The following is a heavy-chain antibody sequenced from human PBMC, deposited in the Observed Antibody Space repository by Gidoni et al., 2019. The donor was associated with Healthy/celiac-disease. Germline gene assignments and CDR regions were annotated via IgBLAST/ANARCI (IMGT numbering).Heavy chain of an antibody. D-gene: IGHD5-18*01. CDR2: IHSGGST. J-gene: IGHJ4*02. CDR3: ARQPRVGYSYGYYFDY. V-gene: IGHV3-66*04. Sequence: EVQLVESGGGLVQPGGSLRLSCAASGFTVSSNYMSWVRPAPGKGLEWVSVIHSGGSTYYADSVKGRFTISRDNSKNTLYLQMNSLRAEDTAVYYCARQPRVGYSYGYYFDYWGQGTLVTVSS. CDR1: GFTVSSNY.